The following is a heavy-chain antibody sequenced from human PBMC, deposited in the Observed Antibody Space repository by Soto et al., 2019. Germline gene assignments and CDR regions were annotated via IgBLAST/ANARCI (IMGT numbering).Heavy chain of an antibody. CDR3: ARMESDGTLKWFDP. D-gene: IGHD1-1*01. V-gene: IGHV1-8*02. J-gene: IGHJ5*02. Sequence: RASVKVSCKASGYTFINFDISWVRQAAGQGLEWLGWMNPGSGKTGYASKFQGRVAMTRDASTGTSHLELSSLTSDDTAVYYCARMESDGTLKWFDPWGQGTLVTVSS. CDR1: GYTFINFD. CDR2: MNPGSGKT.